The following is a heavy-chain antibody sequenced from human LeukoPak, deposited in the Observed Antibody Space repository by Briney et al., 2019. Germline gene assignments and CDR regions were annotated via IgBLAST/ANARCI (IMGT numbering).Heavy chain of an antibody. J-gene: IGHJ4*02. V-gene: IGHV3-7*04. Sequence: GGSLRLSCAASGFTFSRNWMSWVRQAPGKGLEWVSNIKEDGSEKNYVDSVKGRFTISRDNAKNSLYLQMNSLRAEDTAVYYCAREREYSGYAWDYWGQGTLVTVSS. CDR2: IKEDGSEK. CDR1: GFTFSRNW. CDR3: AREREYSGYAWDY. D-gene: IGHD5-12*01.